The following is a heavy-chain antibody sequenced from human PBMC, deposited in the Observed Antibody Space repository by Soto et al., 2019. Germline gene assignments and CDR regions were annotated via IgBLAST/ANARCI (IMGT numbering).Heavy chain of an antibody. V-gene: IGHV1-8*01. J-gene: IGHJ4*02. CDR1: GDTFTTYD. CDR2: INPNSGNI. D-gene: IGHD3-10*01. CDR3: ARGRASGSYYLPDY. Sequence: QVQLVQSGAEVRKPGASVKVSCKASGDTFTTYDINWVRQATGHGLEWMGWINPNSGNIGYARRFQGRVTMTVDAAIRTAYMEVSSLRSDDPAVYYCARGRASGSYYLPDYWGQGTLVTVSS.